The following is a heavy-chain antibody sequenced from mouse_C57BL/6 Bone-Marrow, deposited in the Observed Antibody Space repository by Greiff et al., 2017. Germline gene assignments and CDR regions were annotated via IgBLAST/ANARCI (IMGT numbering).Heavy chain of an antibody. V-gene: IGHV5-4*01. CDR2: ISDGGSYT. D-gene: IGHD3-1*01. CDR1: GFTFSSYA. Sequence: EVHLVESGGGLVKPGGSLKLSCAASGFTFSSYAMSWVRQTPEKRLEWVATISDGGSYTYYPDKVKGRFTISRDNAKNNLYLQMSHLKSEDTAMYYCAREGLVYYFDYWGQGTTLTVSS. J-gene: IGHJ2*01. CDR3: AREGLVYYFDY.